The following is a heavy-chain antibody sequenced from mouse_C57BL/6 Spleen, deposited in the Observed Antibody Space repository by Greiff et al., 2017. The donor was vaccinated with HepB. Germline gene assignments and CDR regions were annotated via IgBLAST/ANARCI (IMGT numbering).Heavy chain of an antibody. J-gene: IGHJ2*01. CDR1: GYAFSSYW. V-gene: IGHV1-80*01. CDR3: ARKGAYYDYFDY. CDR2: IYPGDGDT. Sequence: QVQLQQSGAELVKPGASVKISCKASGYAFSSYWMNWVKQRPGKGLEWIGQIYPGDGDTNYNGKFKGKATLTADKSSSTAYMQLSSLTSEDSAVYFCARKGAYYDYFDYWGQGTTLTVSS. D-gene: IGHD2-10*01.